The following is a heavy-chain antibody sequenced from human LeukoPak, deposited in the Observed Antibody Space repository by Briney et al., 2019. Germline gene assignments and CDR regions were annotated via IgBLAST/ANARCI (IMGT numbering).Heavy chain of an antibody. D-gene: IGHD6-25*01. CDR1: GFTFSSYA. Sequence: GGSLRLSCAASGFTFSSYAMHWVRQAPGKGLEWVAVISYDGSNKYYADSVTGRFTIFRDNSKNTLFLQMGSLGPDDTALYYCAKDSGKTEGWFDPWGQGTLVTVSS. J-gene: IGHJ5*02. CDR3: AKDSGKTEGWFDP. CDR2: ISYDGSNK. V-gene: IGHV3-30*14.